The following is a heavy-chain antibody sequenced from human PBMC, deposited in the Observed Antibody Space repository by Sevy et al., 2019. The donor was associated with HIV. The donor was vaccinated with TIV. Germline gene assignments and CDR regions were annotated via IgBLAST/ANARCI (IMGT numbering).Heavy chain of an antibody. CDR2: INPNSGGT. V-gene: IGHV1-2*06. Sequence: ASVKVSCKASGYTFPGYYMLWVRLAPAQGLEWMGRINPNSGGTNYVQKFQGRATMTRDTSISTAYMGLSRLRSDDTAVYYCARARTMVQGVDFDYWGQGTLVTVSS. J-gene: IGHJ4*02. CDR3: ARARTMVQGVDFDY. CDR1: GYTFPGYY. D-gene: IGHD3-10*01.